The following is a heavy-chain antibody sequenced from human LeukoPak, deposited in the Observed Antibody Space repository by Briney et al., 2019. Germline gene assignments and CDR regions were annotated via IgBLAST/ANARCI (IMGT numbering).Heavy chain of an antibody. J-gene: IGHJ4*02. CDR1: GFTFSTFA. Sequence: GGSLRLSCAASGFTFSTFAMIWVRQPPGKGLEWVSSIFPSGGEIHYADSVKGRFTISRDNSKNTLYLQMNSLRAEDTAVYYCAKKTGTKDFDYWGQGTLVTVSS. CDR2: IFPSGGEI. D-gene: IGHD1-7*01. CDR3: AKKTGTKDFDY. V-gene: IGHV3-23*01.